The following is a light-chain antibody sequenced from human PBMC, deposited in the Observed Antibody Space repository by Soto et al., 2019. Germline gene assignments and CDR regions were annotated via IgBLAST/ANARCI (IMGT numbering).Light chain of an antibody. CDR1: QTISSS. CDR3: QHCNSYSLA. V-gene: IGKV1-5*03. CDR2: EAS. J-gene: IGKJ1*01. Sequence: DIQMTQSPSTLSGSVGDRVTITCRASQTISSSLAWYQQNPGKAPKLLIYEASTLKSWVPSRFSGSGSGTEFTLTISSLQPDDFATYYCQHCNSYSLAFGQGTKVDLK.